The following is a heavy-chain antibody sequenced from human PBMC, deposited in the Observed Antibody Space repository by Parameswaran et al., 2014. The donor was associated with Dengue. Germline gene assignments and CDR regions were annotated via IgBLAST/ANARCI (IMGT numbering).Heavy chain of an antibody. CDR2: INAYNGDT. Sequence: WVRQAPGQGLEWMGWINAYNGDTNYTHNLQGRVTMTTDTSTSTAYMELRSLRSDDTAVYYCARGLGRCETPSCNAYYYYYMDVWGKGTTVTVSS. D-gene: IGHD2-2*01. V-gene: IGHV1-18*01. J-gene: IGHJ6*03. CDR3: ARGLGRCETPSCNAYYYYYMDV.